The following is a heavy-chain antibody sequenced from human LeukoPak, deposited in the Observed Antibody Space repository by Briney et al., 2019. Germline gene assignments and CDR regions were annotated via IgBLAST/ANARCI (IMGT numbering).Heavy chain of an antibody. CDR1: GFTVSSNY. V-gene: IGHV3-66*01. J-gene: IGHJ4*02. D-gene: IGHD3-10*01. CDR3: AREPSYYYGSGSYYY. CDR2: IYSGGSI. Sequence: PGGSLRLSCAASGFTVSSNYMSWVRQAPGKGLEWVSVIYSGGSIYYADSVKGRFTISRDNAKNSLYLQMNSLRAEDTAVYYCAREPSYYYGSGSYYYWGQGTLVTVSS.